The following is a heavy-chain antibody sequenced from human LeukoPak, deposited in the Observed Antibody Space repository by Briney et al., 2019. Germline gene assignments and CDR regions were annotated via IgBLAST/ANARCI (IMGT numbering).Heavy chain of an antibody. V-gene: IGHV4-34*01. CDR3: ARGPHIAAAGTGRFWNY. Sequence: SETLSLTCAVYCGSFSGYYWSWIRQPPGKGLEWIGEINHSGSTNYNPSLKSRVTISVDTSKNQFSLKLSSVTAADTAVYYCARGPHIAAAGTGRFWNYWGQGTLVTVSS. D-gene: IGHD6-13*01. CDR2: INHSGST. J-gene: IGHJ4*02. CDR1: CGSFSGYY.